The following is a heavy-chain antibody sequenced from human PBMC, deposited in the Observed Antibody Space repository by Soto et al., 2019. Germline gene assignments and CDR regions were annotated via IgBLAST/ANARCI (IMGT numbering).Heavy chain of an antibody. Sequence: QVQLVESGGGVVQPGRSLRLSCAVSGFTFSSSGMHWVRQAPGKGLEWVALISYDGSFKYYADSVKGRFTVSRDHSKSTLYLHVDSLRAEDTALYYCAKDRSGSWTFDYWGQGTLVTDSS. J-gene: IGHJ4*02. D-gene: IGHD6-13*01. V-gene: IGHV3-30*18. CDR1: GFTFSSSG. CDR2: ISYDGSFK. CDR3: AKDRSGSWTFDY.